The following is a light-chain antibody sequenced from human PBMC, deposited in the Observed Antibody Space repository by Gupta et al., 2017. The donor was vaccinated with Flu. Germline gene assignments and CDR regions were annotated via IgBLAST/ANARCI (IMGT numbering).Light chain of an antibody. CDR3: GTWDSSLSVGV. Sequence: QSVLTQPPPVAAAPGQKVTISCAGSSSTIGINYACWYQHLPGTAPKLLIYDNDKRPSGIPDRFSGSKSGASATLGITGLQTGDEADYYCGTWDSSLSVGVLGGGTKLTVL. J-gene: IGLJ3*02. V-gene: IGLV1-51*01. CDR1: SSTIGINY. CDR2: DND.